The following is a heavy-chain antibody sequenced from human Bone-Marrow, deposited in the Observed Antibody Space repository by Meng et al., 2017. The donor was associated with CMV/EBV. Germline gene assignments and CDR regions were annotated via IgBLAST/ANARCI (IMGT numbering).Heavy chain of an antibody. D-gene: IGHD3-3*01. CDR2: IYYSGST. CDR3: ARQWDYDFWSGYYTQSGYFDY. CDR1: GGSISSSSYY. Sequence: GSLRLSCTVSGGSISSSSYYWGWIRQPPGKGLEWIGSIYYSGSTYYNPSLKSRVTISVDTSKNQFSLKLSSLTAADTDVYYCARQWDYDFWSGYYTQSGYFDYWGQGTLVTVSS. V-gene: IGHV4-39*01. J-gene: IGHJ4*02.